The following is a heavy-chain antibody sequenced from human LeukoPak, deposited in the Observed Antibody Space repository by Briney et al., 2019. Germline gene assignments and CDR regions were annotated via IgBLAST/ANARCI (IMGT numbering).Heavy chain of an antibody. CDR3: ARGSGAARPNFDY. Sequence: SETLSLTCTVSGGSISSYYWSWIRQPPGKGLEWIGYIYYSGSTNYNPSLKSRVTISVDTSKNQFSLKLSSVTAADTAVYYCARGSGAARPNFDYWGQGTLVTVSS. CDR2: IYYSGST. CDR1: GGSISSYY. V-gene: IGHV4-59*01. J-gene: IGHJ4*02. D-gene: IGHD6-6*01.